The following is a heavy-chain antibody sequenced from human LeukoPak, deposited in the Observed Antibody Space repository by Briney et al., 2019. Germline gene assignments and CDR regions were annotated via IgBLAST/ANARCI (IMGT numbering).Heavy chain of an antibody. J-gene: IGHJ3*02. CDR2: FDPEDGET. CDR1: GYTLTELS. Sequence: ASVKVSCKVSGYTLTELSMHWVRQAPGKGLEWMGGFDPEDGETIYAQKFQGRVTMTEDTSTDTAYMELSSLRSEDTAVYYCVTPWTLDYGVPAGAFDIWGQGTMVTVSS. CDR3: VTPWTLDYGVPAGAFDI. V-gene: IGHV1-24*01. D-gene: IGHD4-17*01.